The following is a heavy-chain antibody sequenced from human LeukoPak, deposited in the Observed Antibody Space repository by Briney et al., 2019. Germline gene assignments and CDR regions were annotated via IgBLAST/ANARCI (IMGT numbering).Heavy chain of an antibody. CDR1: GDSMYSYY. J-gene: IGHJ3*02. V-gene: IGHV4-59*01. CDR2: IYYSGTT. D-gene: IGHD6-19*01. Sequence: SETLSLTCTVSGDSMYSYYWSWIRQPPGKGLECVGHIYYSGTTNYNPSLKSRVIMSVDTSKNQFSLKLTSVTAADTAVYYCARVSVAGPRPPLINAFDIWGQGTMVTVSS. CDR3: ARVSVAGPRPPLINAFDI.